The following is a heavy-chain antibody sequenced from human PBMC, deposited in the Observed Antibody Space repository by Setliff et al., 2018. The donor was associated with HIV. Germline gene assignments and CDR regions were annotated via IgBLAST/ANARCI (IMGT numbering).Heavy chain of an antibody. V-gene: IGHV3-23*01. Sequence: PGGSLRLSCGASGFTFSSYVMSWVRQAPGKGLEWVSGISGSGGSTFYEDSVKGRFIISRDNSNNMLHLQMNSLRVEDTAIYYCARSSQWLVGGYFHHWGQGTLVTSPQ. CDR2: ISGSGGST. J-gene: IGHJ1*01. CDR1: GFTFSSYV. CDR3: ARSSQWLVGGYFHH. D-gene: IGHD6-19*01.